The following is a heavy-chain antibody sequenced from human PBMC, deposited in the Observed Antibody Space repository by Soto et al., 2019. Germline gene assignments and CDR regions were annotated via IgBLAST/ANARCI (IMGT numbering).Heavy chain of an antibody. CDR2: IIPISGTA. CDR3: AKRERIFVSGTYSFCYYGLEV. V-gene: IGHV1-69*01. Sequence: QVQLVQSGAEVKKPGSSVKVSCKASGDTFRSDAISWVRQAPGQGLEWMGGIIPISGTATYAQKFQGRVTITADEFTTTAYVSLSSLRSEDTPVYYFAKRERIFVSGTYSFCYYGLEVWGQGTTVTVSS. CDR1: GDTFRSDA. D-gene: IGHD3-16*02. J-gene: IGHJ6*02.